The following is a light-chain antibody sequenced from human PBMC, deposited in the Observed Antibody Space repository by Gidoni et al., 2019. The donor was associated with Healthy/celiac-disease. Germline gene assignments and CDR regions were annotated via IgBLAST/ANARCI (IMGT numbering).Light chain of an antibody. J-gene: IGKJ5*01. CDR2: DAS. Sequence: LSASVEDRVTITCQASQDISNYLNWYQQKPGKAPKLLIYDASNLETGVPSRFSGSGSGTDFTFTISSLQPEDIATYYCQQYDNLLITFGQGTRLEIK. CDR3: QQYDNLLIT. CDR1: QDISNY. V-gene: IGKV1-33*01.